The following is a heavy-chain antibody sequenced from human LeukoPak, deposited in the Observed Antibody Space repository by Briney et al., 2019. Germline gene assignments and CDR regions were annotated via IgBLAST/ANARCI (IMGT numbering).Heavy chain of an antibody. D-gene: IGHD6-19*01. V-gene: IGHV1-46*01. CDR3: ARAVAGTEGSGY. CDR2: INPSGGTT. Sequence: ASVKVSCKASGYTFTNYYIHWVRQAPGQGLEWMGIINPSGGTTDYARKFQGRVTMTRDTSTSTVYMELISLRSGDTAVYYCARAVAGTEGSGYWGQGTLVTVSS. CDR1: GYTFTNYY. J-gene: IGHJ4*02.